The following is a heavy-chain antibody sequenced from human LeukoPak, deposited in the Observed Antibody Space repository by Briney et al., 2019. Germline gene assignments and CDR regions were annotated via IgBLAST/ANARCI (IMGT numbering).Heavy chain of an antibody. D-gene: IGHD1-1*01. V-gene: IGHV4-59*08. CDR3: ARWNLDLAYDI. CDR2: IYSTGSI. CDR1: GGPFINYY. Sequence: KPSETLSLTCTLSGGPFINYYWTWIRQPPGKGLEWLGYIYSTGSISYNPSLESRVTISIDTSKNTFSLKLTSVTAAGTAVYFCARWNLDLAYDIWGQGTIVTVSS. J-gene: IGHJ3*02.